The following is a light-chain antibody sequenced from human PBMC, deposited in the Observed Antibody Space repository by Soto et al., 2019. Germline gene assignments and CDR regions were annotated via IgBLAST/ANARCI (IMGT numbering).Light chain of an antibody. Sequence: EIVMTQSPDTLSVSPGERATLTCRAGQGVTTNFAWYQQKSGQSPRLLIYDVSIRATGVPARFSATGSETDFTLTISGLQSGDSAVYFCQQYNNWLGTFGGGTKVDIK. CDR2: DVS. CDR3: QQYNNWLGT. CDR1: QGVTTN. J-gene: IGKJ4*01. V-gene: IGKV3-15*01.